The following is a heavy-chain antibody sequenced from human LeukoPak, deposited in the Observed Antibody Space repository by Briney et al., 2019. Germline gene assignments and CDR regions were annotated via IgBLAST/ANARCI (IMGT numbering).Heavy chain of an antibody. D-gene: IGHD3-16*01. CDR1: GDSITTNSYW. J-gene: IGHJ5*02. CDR2: IYSSGNS. Sequence: SETLSLTCSISGDSITTNSYWWGWIRQSPGKGLEWIGSIYSSGNSYYNPSRKTRATISPDTSKNQYSLRLTSVTAADPAIYYCARRGIWDLQIGNWFDPWGQGILVIVSS. CDR3: ARRGIWDLQIGNWFDP. V-gene: IGHV4-39*01.